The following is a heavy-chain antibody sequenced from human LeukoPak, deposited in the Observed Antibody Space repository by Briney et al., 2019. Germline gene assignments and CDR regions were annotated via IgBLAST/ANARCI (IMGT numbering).Heavy chain of an antibody. Sequence: RASVKVSCKTSGYTFTGYYIHWVRQAPGQGLEWMGWINPSSGGTIYAQKFQGRVTMTRHTSINTAYMELSRQRSDDTAVYYCARSPDYSRFDYWGQGTLVTVSS. CDR2: INPSSGGT. CDR3: ARSPDYSRFDY. J-gene: IGHJ4*02. V-gene: IGHV1-2*02. D-gene: IGHD4-11*01. CDR1: GYTFTGYY.